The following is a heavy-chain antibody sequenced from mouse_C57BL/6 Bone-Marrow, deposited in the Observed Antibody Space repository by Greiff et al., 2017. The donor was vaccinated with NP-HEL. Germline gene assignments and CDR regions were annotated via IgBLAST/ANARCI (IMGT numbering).Heavy chain of an antibody. CDR2: IDPETGGT. CDR1: GYTFTDYE. J-gene: IGHJ2*01. CDR3: TRSSLPTAYFDY. Sequence: QVQLQQSGAELVRPGASVTLSCKASGYTFTDYEMHWVKQTPVHGLEWIGAIDPETGGTAYNQKFKGKAILTADKSSSTAYMELRSLTSEDSAVYYCTRSSLPTAYFDYWGQGTTLTVSS. D-gene: IGHD1-2*01. V-gene: IGHV1-15*01.